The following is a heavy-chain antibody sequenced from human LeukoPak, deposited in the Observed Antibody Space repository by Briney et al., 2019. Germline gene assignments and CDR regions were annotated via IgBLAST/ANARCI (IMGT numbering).Heavy chain of an antibody. CDR2: IYPGDSDT. Sequence: GESLKISCKGSGYSFPSYWIAWVRQMPGKGLEWMGNIYPGDSDTRYSPSFQGQVPISANKSISTAYLQWSSLKASDTAMYYCARQAGDTAMVGYFDLWGRGTLVTVSS. CDR3: ARQAGDTAMVGYFDL. V-gene: IGHV5-51*01. CDR1: GYSFPSYW. D-gene: IGHD5-18*01. J-gene: IGHJ2*01.